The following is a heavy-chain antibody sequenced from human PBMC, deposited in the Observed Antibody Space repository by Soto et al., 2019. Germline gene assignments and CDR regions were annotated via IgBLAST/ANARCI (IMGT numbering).Heavy chain of an antibody. D-gene: IGHD3-22*01. CDR1: GGTFSSYA. CDR3: ARNNYYDSSGYYYFDY. J-gene: IGHJ4*02. Sequence: GASVKVSCKASGGTFSSYAISWVRQAPGQGLEWMGGIIPIFGTTKHAQKFQGRVTSTADESTSTVYMELSRLTSEDTALYYCARNNYYDSSGYYYFDYWGQGTPVTAPQ. CDR2: IIPIFGTT. V-gene: IGHV1-69*13.